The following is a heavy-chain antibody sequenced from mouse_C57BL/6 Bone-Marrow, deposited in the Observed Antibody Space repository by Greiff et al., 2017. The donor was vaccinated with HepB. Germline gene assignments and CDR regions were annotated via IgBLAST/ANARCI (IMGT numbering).Heavy chain of an antibody. CDR2: IYPRSGNT. J-gene: IGHJ3*01. Sequence: VQLQESGAELARPGASVKLSCKASGYTFTSYGISWVKQRTGQGLEWIGEIYPRSGNTYYNEKFKGKATLTADKSSSTAYMELRSLTSEDSAVYFCARRGTWGAWFAYWGQGTLVTVSA. V-gene: IGHV1-81*01. D-gene: IGHD3-3*01. CDR3: ARRGTWGAWFAY. CDR1: GYTFTSYG.